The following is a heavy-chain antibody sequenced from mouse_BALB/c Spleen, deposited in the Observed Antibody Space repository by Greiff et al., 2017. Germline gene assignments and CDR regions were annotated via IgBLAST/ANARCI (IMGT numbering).Heavy chain of an antibody. CDR3: ARSEGYYGSSYDY. J-gene: IGHJ2*01. CDR1: GFTFSSFG. V-gene: IGHV5-17*02. CDR2: ISSGSSTI. Sequence: EVNVVESGGGLVQPGGSRKLSCAASGFTFSSFGMHWVRQAPEKGLEWVAYISSGSSTIYYADTVKGRFTISRDNPKNTLFLQMTSLRSEDTAMYYCARSEGYYGSSYDYWGQGTTLTVSS. D-gene: IGHD1-1*01.